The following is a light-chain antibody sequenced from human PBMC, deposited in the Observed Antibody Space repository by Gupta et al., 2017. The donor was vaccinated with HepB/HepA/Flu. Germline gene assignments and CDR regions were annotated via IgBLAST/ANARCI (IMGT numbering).Light chain of an antibody. V-gene: IGKV1-5*03. CDR1: QNIGFW. J-gene: IGKJ1*01. Sequence: DIQMTQSPSTLSASVGDRLTITCRASQNIGFWLAWYQQKPGKAPKVLIYKTSTLESGVPSRFTGTGSGTDFTLIINSLQPDDFATYYCQQYNSYRWTFGQGTKVDIK. CDR3: QQYNSYRWT. CDR2: KTS.